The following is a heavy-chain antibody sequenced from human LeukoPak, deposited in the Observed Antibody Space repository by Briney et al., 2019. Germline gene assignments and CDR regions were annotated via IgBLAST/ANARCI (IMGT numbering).Heavy chain of an antibody. CDR1: GFTFSNYG. CDR3: ARDDYGFDP. V-gene: IGHV3-30*04. D-gene: IGHD4-17*01. J-gene: IGHJ5*02. CDR2: ISYDGSTK. Sequence: PGGSLRLSCAASGFTFSNYGVHWVRQAPGKGLEGVAFISYDGSTKYNVDSVKGRFSISRDNAKNTLHLQMNNLRAEDTALYYCARDDYGFDPWGQGTLVTVSS.